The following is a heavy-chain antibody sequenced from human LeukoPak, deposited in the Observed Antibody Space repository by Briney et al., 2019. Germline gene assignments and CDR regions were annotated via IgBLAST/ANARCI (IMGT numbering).Heavy chain of an antibody. CDR3: ARHGDIAAATFEY. CDR1: GYSFTTYW. Sequence: GESLKISCKGSGYSFTTYWIGWVRQMPGKGLEWIGIIFPGDSDTTYSPSLQGQVTISADKSISTAYLQWSSLKASDTAMYYCARHGDIAAATFEYWGQGNLVTVSS. CDR2: IFPGDSDT. D-gene: IGHD6-13*01. J-gene: IGHJ4*02. V-gene: IGHV5-51*01.